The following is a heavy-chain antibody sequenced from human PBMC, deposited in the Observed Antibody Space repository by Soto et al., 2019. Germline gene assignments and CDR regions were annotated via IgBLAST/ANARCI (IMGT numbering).Heavy chain of an antibody. Sequence: SETLSLTCTVSGGSISSGGYYWSWIRQHPGKGLEWIGYIYYSGSTYYNPSLKSRVTISVDTSKNQFSLKMSSVTAADIAVFYFARVFSSSGWPDAFDIWGQGTMVTVSS. J-gene: IGHJ3*02. CDR2: IYYSGST. CDR1: GGSISSGGYY. D-gene: IGHD6-19*01. V-gene: IGHV4-31*03. CDR3: ARVFSSSGWPDAFDI.